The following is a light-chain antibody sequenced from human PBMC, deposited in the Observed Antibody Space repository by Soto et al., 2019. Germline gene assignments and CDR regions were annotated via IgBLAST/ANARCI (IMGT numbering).Light chain of an antibody. J-gene: IGKJ1*01. Sequence: DIQMTQSLSSLSASVGDRLNITSCASQGISSWLAWYQQKPGKAPKLLIYKASTLKSGVPSRFSGSGSGTEFTLTISSLQPDDFATYYCQHYNSYSEAFGQGTKV. CDR2: KAS. CDR1: QGISSW. V-gene: IGKV1-5*03. CDR3: QHYNSYSEA.